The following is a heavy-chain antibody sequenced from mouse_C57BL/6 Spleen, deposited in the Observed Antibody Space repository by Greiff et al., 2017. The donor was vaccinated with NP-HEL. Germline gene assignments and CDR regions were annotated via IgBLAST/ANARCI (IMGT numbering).Heavy chain of an antibody. J-gene: IGHJ3*01. CDR3: AREDDYYGSFAY. Sequence: VKLMESGAELARPGASVKMSCKASGYTFTSYTMHWVKQRPGQGLEWIGYINPSSGYTKYNQKFKDKATLTADKSSSTAYMQLSSLTSEDSAVYYCAREDDYYGSFAYWGQGTLVTVSA. CDR2: INPSSGYT. CDR1: GYTFTSYT. D-gene: IGHD1-1*01. V-gene: IGHV1-4*01.